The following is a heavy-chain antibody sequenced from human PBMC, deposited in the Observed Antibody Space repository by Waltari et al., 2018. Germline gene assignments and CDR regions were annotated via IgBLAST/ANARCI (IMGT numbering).Heavy chain of an antibody. CDR1: GASMSRYF. CDR3: ARAPRPMTTVTRYNDLDYYHYMDV. D-gene: IGHD4-17*01. V-gene: IGHV4-4*07. CDR2: IYSDGRT. J-gene: IGHJ6*03. Sequence: QVQLQESGPGLVRPSETLSLTCTVSGASMSRYFWSWIRQPAGKGLEWIGRIYSDGRTNYNPSLKSRVTMSLDTSNNQFSLTLSSVTAADTAVYYCARAPRPMTTVTRYNDLDYYHYMDVWGKGTTVTVSS.